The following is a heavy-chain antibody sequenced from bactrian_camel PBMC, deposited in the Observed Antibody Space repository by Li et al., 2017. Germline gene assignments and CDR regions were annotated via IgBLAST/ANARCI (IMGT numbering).Heavy chain of an antibody. V-gene: IGHV3S1*01. Sequence: HVQLVESGGGLVQPGGSLNLSCATSGFQFFGSMLSWVRQDAVKGIKWVSAINTNGGRTYYGEAVSGRLTISRDNAKNTLYLRMNSLKTEDTAVYYCAAGVGYFLGSNYWGQGTQVTVS. CDR3: AAGVGYFLGSNY. CDR1: GFQFFGSM. CDR2: INTNGGRT. D-gene: IGHD3*01. J-gene: IGHJ4*01.